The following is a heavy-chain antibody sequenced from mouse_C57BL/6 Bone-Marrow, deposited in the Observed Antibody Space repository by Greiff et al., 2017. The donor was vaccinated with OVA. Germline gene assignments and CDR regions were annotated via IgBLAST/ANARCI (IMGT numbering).Heavy chain of an antibody. J-gene: IGHJ3*01. CDR2: IYPGDGDT. CDR1: GYAFSSSW. D-gene: IGHD2-5*01. Sequence: QVQLQQSGPELVKPGASVKISCKASGYAFSSSWMNWVKQKPGKGLEWIGRIYPGDGDTNYNGKFKGKATLTADKSSSTAYMQLSSLTSEDSAVYFCAFYYSNWGFAYWGQGTLVTVSA. V-gene: IGHV1-82*01. CDR3: AFYYSNWGFAY.